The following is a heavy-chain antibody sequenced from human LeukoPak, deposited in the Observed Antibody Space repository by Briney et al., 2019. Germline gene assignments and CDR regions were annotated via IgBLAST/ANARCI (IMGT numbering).Heavy chain of an antibody. CDR2: IYYSGST. J-gene: IGHJ3*02. D-gene: IGHD3-3*01. CDR3: ARQVLESYDAFDI. CDR1: GGSISSSSYY. Sequence: PSETLSLTCTVSGGSISSSSYYWGWIRQPPGKGLEWIGSIYYSGSTYYNPSLKSRVTISVDTSKNQFSLKLSSVTAADTAVYHCARQVLESYDAFDIWGQGTMVTVSS. V-gene: IGHV4-39*01.